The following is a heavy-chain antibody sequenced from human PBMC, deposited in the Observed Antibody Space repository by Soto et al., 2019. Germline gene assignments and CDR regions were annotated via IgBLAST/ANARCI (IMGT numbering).Heavy chain of an antibody. CDR2: ISYDGSNK. CDR1: GFTFSSYA. V-gene: IGHV3-30-3*01. Sequence: QVQLVESGGGVVQPGRSLRLSCAASGFTFSSYAMHWVRQAPGKGLEWVAVISYDGSNKYYADSVKGRFTISRDNSKNTLYLQMNSLRAEDTAVYYGARNRAGATPLDYWGQGTLVPFSS. D-gene: IGHD1-26*01. CDR3: ARNRAGATPLDY. J-gene: IGHJ4*02.